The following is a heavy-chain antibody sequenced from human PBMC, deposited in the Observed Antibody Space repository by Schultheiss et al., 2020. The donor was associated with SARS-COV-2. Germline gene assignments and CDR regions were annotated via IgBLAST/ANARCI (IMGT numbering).Heavy chain of an antibody. CDR1: GFTFSNFW. J-gene: IGHJ6*02. CDR2: INQDGSEK. D-gene: IGHD4-11*01. CDR3: ARDHSNYAYYYYYAMDV. V-gene: IGHV3-7*03. Sequence: GESLKISCAASGFTFSNFWMSWVRQVPGKGLEWVANINQDGSEKNYLDAVKGRFTISRDNAKNSLYLQMNTLRAEDTAVYYCARDHSNYAYYYYYAMDVWGQGTTVTVSS.